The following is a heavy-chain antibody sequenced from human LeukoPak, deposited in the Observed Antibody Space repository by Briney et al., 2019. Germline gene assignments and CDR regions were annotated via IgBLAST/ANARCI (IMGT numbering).Heavy chain of an antibody. Sequence: SVKVSCKASGGTFSSYAISWVRQAPGQGLEWMGGIIPIFGTANYAQKFQGRVTITTDESTSTAYMELSSLRSEDTAVYYCARVAYEYSSSSPASIDYWGQGTLVTVSS. J-gene: IGHJ4*02. V-gene: IGHV1-69*05. CDR2: IIPIFGTA. D-gene: IGHD6-6*01. CDR1: GGTFSSYA. CDR3: ARVAYEYSSSSPASIDY.